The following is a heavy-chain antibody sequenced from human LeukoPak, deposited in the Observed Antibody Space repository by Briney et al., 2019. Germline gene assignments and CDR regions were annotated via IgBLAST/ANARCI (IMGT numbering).Heavy chain of an antibody. D-gene: IGHD2-15*01. J-gene: IGHJ4*02. Sequence: SETLSLTCTVSGGSISSYYWSWIRQRPGKGLEWIGYIYYSGSTNYNPSLKSRVTISVDTSKNQFSLKLSSVTAADTAVYYCARDESGTLDYWGQGTLVTVSS. V-gene: IGHV4-59*01. CDR1: GGSISSYY. CDR3: ARDESGTLDY. CDR2: IYYSGST.